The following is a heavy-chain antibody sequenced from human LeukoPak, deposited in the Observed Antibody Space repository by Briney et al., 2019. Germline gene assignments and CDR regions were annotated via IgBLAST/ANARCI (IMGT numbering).Heavy chain of an antibody. Sequence: GASVTVSCKASGYTFTDYYMHWVRQAPGQGGEGMGWINPNSGGTNYAQKFQGRVTMTRDTSISTDYMELSRLRSDDTAVYYCARGGSGWYTGYFDLWGRGTLVTVSS. D-gene: IGHD6-19*01. J-gene: IGHJ2*01. CDR1: GYTFTDYY. CDR3: ARGGSGWYTGYFDL. CDR2: INPNSGGT. V-gene: IGHV1-2*02.